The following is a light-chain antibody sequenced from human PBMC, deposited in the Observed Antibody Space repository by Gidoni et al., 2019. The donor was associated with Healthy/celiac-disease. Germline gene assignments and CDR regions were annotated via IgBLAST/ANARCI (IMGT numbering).Light chain of an antibody. CDR1: QSVLYSSNNKNY. CDR3: QHRT. Sequence: DIVMTQSPDSLAVSLGERATINCKPSQSVLYSSNNKNYLAWYQQKPGQPPKLLIYWASTRESGVPDRFSGSGCGTDFTLTISSLQAEDVEVYYCQHRTFGQXTKVEIK. J-gene: IGKJ1*01. CDR2: WAS. V-gene: IGKV4-1*01.